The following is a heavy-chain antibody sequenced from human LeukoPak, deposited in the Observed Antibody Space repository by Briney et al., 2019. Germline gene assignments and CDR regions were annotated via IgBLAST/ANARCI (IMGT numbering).Heavy chain of an antibody. CDR2: ISSSGSTI. CDR3: ARGGSWYDSSGYYNVQH. D-gene: IGHD3-22*01. Sequence: PGGSVRLSCAASGFTFSDYYMAWIRQAPGKGLEWVSYISSSGSTIYYADSVKGRFTISRDNAKNSLYLQMNSLRAEDTAVYYCARGGSWYDSSGYYNVQHWGQGTLVTVSS. V-gene: IGHV3-11*01. J-gene: IGHJ1*01. CDR1: GFTFSDYY.